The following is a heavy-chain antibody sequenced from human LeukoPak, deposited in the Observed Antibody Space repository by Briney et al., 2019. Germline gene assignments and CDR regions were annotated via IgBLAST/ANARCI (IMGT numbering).Heavy chain of an antibody. CDR1: GFTFSSYA. J-gene: IGHJ4*02. CDR3: AKPYYDFWSGHYSY. V-gene: IGHV3-23*01. CDR2: ISGSGGST. D-gene: IGHD3-3*01. Sequence: GGSLRLSCAASGFTFSSYAMSWVRQAPGKGLEWVSAISGSGGSTYYADSVKGRFTISRDNSKNTLYLQMNSLRAEDTAVYYCAKPYYDFWSGHYSYWGQGTLVTVSS.